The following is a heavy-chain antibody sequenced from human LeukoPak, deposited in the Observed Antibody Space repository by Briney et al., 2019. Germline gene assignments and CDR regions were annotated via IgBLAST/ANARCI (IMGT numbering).Heavy chain of an antibody. J-gene: IGHJ4*02. Sequence: GGSLRLSCAASGFTFSSYNMNWVRQAPGKGLEWVSAISGSGVGTYSADSVKGRFTISRDSSKNTLYLQMNSLRAEDTAVYYCAKDGVAAAGSNYFDYWGQGTLVTVSS. CDR3: AKDGVAAAGSNYFDY. D-gene: IGHD6-13*01. V-gene: IGHV3-23*01. CDR2: ISGSGVGT. CDR1: GFTFSSYN.